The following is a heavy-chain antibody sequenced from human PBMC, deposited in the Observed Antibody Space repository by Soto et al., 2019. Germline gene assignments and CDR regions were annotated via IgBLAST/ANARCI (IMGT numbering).Heavy chain of an antibody. CDR3: ARGGYSYYFDY. Sequence: SETLSLTCAVYGGSFSGYYWSWIRQPPGKGLEWIGEINHSGSTNYNPSLKSRVAISVDTSKNQFSLKLSSVTAADTAVYYCARGGYSYYFDYWGQGTLVTVSS. D-gene: IGHD5-18*01. V-gene: IGHV4-34*01. CDR1: GGSFSGYY. J-gene: IGHJ4*02. CDR2: INHSGST.